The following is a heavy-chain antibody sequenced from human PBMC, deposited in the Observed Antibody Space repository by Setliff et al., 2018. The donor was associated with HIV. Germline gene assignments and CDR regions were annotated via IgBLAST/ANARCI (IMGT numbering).Heavy chain of an antibody. V-gene: IGHV1-18*01. Sequence: ASVKVSCKASGGTFSSYAISWVRQAPGQGLEWMGWISAYNGNTNYAQKLQGRVTMTTDASTSTAYMELRTLRSDDTAVYYCAREIGDYYDSSGYYPPTDYYYGMDVWGQGTTVTVSS. D-gene: IGHD3-22*01. CDR1: GGTFSSYA. CDR2: ISAYNGNT. CDR3: AREIGDYYDSSGYYPPTDYYYGMDV. J-gene: IGHJ6*02.